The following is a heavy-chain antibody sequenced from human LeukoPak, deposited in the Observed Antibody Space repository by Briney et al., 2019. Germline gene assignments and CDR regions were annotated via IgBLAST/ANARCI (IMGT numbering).Heavy chain of an antibody. D-gene: IGHD6-13*01. CDR1: GGSISTYY. J-gene: IGHJ4*02. CDR2: IYYNGNA. V-gene: IGHV4-59*01. CDR3: ARGGGYSSSWYYFDY. Sequence: SETLSLTCTVSGGSISTYYWSWIRQPPGKGLEWIGYIYYNGNANYNPSLKSRVTISLDTSKSQFSLKLGSVTAADTAVYYCARGGGYSSSWYYFDYWGQGTLVTVSS.